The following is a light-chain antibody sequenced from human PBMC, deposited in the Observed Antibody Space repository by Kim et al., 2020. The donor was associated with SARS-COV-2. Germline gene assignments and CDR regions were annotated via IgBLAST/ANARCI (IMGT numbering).Light chain of an antibody. CDR2: RNK. Sequence: GPRGTHPWSGSSSNSGRNYGYWYQQAPGRAPKLRNYRNKQRASGVPDRFSGSKSGTSASLAISGLRSEDEADYYCAAWDDSLSGRVFGGGTQLTVL. CDR3: AAWDDSLSGRV. J-gene: IGLJ3*02. V-gene: IGLV1-47*01. CDR1: SSNSGRNY.